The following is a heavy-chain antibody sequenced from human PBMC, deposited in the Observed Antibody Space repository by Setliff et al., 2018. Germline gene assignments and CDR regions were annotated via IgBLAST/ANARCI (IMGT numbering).Heavy chain of an antibody. J-gene: IGHJ3*02. Sequence: GESLKISCKGSGYSFATYWIGWVRQMPGKGLEWMGIVFSGDSDTRYSPSFQGQVTMSADKSINTAYLQWSSLQASDTAMYYCARRGAPASHDAFDIWGQGTMVTVSS. CDR1: GYSFATYW. V-gene: IGHV5-51*01. CDR2: VFSGDSDT. D-gene: IGHD6-25*01. CDR3: ARRGAPASHDAFDI.